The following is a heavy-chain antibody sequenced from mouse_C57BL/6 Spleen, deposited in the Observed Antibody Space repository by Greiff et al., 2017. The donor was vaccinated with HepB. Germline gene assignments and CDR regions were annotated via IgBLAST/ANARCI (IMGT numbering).Heavy chain of an antibody. CDR2: IHPSDSDT. Sequence: QVQLQQSGAELVKPGASVKVSCKASGYTFTNYWMHWVKQRPGQGLEWIGRIHPSDSDTNYNQKFKGKATLTVDKSSSTAYMQLSSLTSADAAVYYCAMGKGEYYAMDYWGQGTSVTVSS. J-gene: IGHJ4*01. CDR1: GYTFTNYW. V-gene: IGHV1-74*01. CDR3: AMGKGEYYAMDY.